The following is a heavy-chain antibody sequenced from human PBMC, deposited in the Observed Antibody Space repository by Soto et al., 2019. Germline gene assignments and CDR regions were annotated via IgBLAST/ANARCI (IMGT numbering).Heavy chain of an antibody. CDR2: IYHSGST. D-gene: IGHD5-12*01. Sequence: QVQLQESGPGLVKPSQTLSLTCTVSGGSISSADYYWSWIRQHPGKGLEWIGYIYHSGSTYYNPSLRSRVSMSVDTSKNQFSLKLSSVTAADTAVYHCARLFGGYGGGVDYWGQGTLVAVSS. V-gene: IGHV4-31*03. CDR3: ARLFGGYGGGVDY. CDR1: GGSISSADYY. J-gene: IGHJ4*02.